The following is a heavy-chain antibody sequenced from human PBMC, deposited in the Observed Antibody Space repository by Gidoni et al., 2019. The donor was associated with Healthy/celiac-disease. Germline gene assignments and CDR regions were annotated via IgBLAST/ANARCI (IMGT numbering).Heavy chain of an antibody. CDR2: INPNSGGT. J-gene: IGHJ4*02. V-gene: IGHV1-2*02. CDR1: GYTFTGYY. CDR3: ARDYSGSYYPSVKYDY. D-gene: IGHD1-26*01. Sequence: QVQLVQSGAEVKKPGASVKVSCKASGYTFTGYYMHWVRQAPGQGLEWMGWINPNSGGTNYAQKFQGRVTMTRDTSISTAYMELSRLRSDDTAVYYCARDYSGSYYPSVKYDYWGQGTLVTVSS.